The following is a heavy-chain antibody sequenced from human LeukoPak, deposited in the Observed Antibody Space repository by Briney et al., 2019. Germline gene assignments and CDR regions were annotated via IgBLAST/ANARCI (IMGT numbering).Heavy chain of an antibody. V-gene: IGHV3-7*01. CDR1: GFSLSTYW. J-gene: IGHJ4*02. Sequence: GGSLRLSCAASGFSLSTYWMSWVRQTPEKGLEFVANIDQGGSVRNYMDSLKGRCTISRDNAKKSLYLEINSLRADDTAVCYCARDPESSSFDLWGRGALVTVSS. D-gene: IGHD6-13*01. CDR2: IDQGGSVR. CDR3: ARDPESSSFDL.